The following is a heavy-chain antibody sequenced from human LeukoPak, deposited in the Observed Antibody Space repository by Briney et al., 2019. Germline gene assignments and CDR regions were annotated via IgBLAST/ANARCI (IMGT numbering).Heavy chain of an antibody. J-gene: IGHJ4*02. CDR1: GGSISSSHW. V-gene: IGHV4-4*02. CDR2: IYQSGST. D-gene: IGHD2-15*01. CDR3: AGVGVAIDDPFDS. Sequence: TSGTLSLTCAVSGGSISSSHWWSWVRQPPGRGLEWIGDIYQSGSTNYNPSLKSRVTMSVDKSKNQFSLKLTSVTAADTAVYYCAGVGVAIDDPFDSWGQGTLVTVSS.